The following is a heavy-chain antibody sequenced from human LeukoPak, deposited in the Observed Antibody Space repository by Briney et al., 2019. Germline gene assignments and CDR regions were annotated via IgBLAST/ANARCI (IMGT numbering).Heavy chain of an antibody. CDR1: GFTFSSYA. Sequence: GGSLRLSCAASGFTFSSYAMHWVRRAPGKGLEYVSAISSNGGSTYYANSVKGRFTISRDNSKNTLYLQMGSLRAEDMAVYYCARDYQGTTGAFDIWGQGTMVTVSS. CDR3: ARDYQGTTGAFDI. CDR2: ISSNGGST. V-gene: IGHV3-64*01. D-gene: IGHD1-14*01. J-gene: IGHJ3*02.